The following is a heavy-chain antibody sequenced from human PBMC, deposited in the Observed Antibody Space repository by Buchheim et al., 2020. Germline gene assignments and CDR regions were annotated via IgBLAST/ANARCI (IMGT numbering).Heavy chain of an antibody. D-gene: IGHD1-26*01. V-gene: IGHV1-69*01. CDR3: ARLRPGGIVGATSTSTLGYFDY. Sequence: QVQLVQSGAEVKKPGSSVKVSCKASGGTFSSYAISWVRQAPGQGLEWMGGIIPIFSTANYAQKFQGRVTITADESTSTAYMELSSLRSEDTAVYYCARLRPGGIVGATSTSTLGYFDYWGQGTL. CDR1: GGTFSSYA. J-gene: IGHJ4*02. CDR2: IIPIFSTA.